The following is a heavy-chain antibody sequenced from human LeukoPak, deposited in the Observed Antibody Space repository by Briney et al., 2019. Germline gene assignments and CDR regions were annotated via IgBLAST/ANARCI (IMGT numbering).Heavy chain of an antibody. CDR3: ASSSEGLLWSDP. J-gene: IGHJ5*02. CDR2: IIPIFGTA. V-gene: IGHV1-69*05. D-gene: IGHD6-6*01. Sequence: ASVKVSCKASGGTFSSYAISWVRQAPGQGFEWMGGIIPIFGTANYAQKFQGRVTITTDESTSTAYMELSSLRSEDTAVYYCASSSEGLLWSDPWGQGTLVTVSS. CDR1: GGTFSSYA.